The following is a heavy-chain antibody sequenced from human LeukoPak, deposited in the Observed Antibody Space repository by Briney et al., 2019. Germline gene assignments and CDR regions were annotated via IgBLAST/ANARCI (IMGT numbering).Heavy chain of an antibody. Sequence: GGSLRLSCAASGFTFSSYAMSWIRQAPGKGLEWVSGFSGGDGSTSYADSVKGRFTISRDNSKNTLYLQMNSLRAEDTAVYYCAKGKVVPATIYDYWGQGTLVTVSS. CDR3: AKGKVVPATIYDY. J-gene: IGHJ4*02. D-gene: IGHD2-2*02. CDR2: FSGGDGST. CDR1: GFTFSSYA. V-gene: IGHV3-23*01.